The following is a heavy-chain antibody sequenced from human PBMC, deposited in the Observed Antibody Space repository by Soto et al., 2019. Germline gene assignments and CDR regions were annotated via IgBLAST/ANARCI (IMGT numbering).Heavy chain of an antibody. V-gene: IGHV4-31*03. CDR2: IYYSGST. CDR3: ARVCGGDCHNASDI. D-gene: IGHD2-21*02. CDR1: GGSVSSGIYY. J-gene: IGHJ3*02. Sequence: PSETLSLTCTVSGGSVSSGIYYWSWIRQHPGKGLEWIGYIYYSGSTYYNPSLKSRVTISVDTSKNQFSLKLSSVTAADTAVYYCARVCGGDCHNASDIWGQGTMVTVSS.